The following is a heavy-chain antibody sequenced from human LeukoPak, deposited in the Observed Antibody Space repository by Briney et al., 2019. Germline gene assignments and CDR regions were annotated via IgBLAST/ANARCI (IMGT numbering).Heavy chain of an antibody. D-gene: IGHD1/OR15-1a*01. CDR1: GYTFTGYY. CDR3: ATMISFEGAFDI. J-gene: IGHJ3*02. V-gene: IGHV1-2*02. Sequence: ASVKVSCKASGYTFTGYYMHWVRQAPGQGLEWMGWINPNSGGTNYAQKFQGRVTMTRDTSISTAYMELSRLRSDDTAVYYCATMISFEGAFDIWGQGTMVTVSS. CDR2: INPNSGGT.